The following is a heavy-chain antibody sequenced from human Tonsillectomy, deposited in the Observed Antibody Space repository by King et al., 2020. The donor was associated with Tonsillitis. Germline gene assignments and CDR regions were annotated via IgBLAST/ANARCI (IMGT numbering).Heavy chain of an antibody. J-gene: IGHJ4*02. CDR3: TTDRGIAVRPIFDS. D-gene: IGHD6-6*01. Sequence: VQLVESGGDLVKPGGSLRLACAASGFTFSNAGMSWARQASGKGLEWVGRSTSKSASGTTAYAAPVKGRCTISRDDSKNTLYLQMNSLETEDTAVYYCTTDRGIAVRPIFDSWGQGTLVTVSS. V-gene: IGHV3-15*01. CDR2: STSKSASGTT. CDR1: GFTFSNAG.